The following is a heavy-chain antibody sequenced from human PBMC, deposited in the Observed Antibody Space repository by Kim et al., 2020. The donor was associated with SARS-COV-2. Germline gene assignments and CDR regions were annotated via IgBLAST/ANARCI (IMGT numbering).Heavy chain of an antibody. Sequence: ASVKVSCKASGYTFTSYGISWVRQAPGQGLEWMGWISAYNGNTNYAQKLQGRVTMTTDTSTSTAYMELRSLRSDDTAVYYCARVERITMVRGVIITDGRGAFDIWGQGTMVTVSS. D-gene: IGHD3-10*01. CDR2: ISAYNGNT. CDR3: ARVERITMVRGVIITDGRGAFDI. J-gene: IGHJ3*02. CDR1: GYTFTSYG. V-gene: IGHV1-18*01.